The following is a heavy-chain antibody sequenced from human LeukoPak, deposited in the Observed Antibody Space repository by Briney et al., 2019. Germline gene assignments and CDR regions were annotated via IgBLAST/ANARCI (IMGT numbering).Heavy chain of an antibody. CDR2: IYYSGST. J-gene: IGHJ6*03. CDR3: ARETIFGVVSATHMDV. CDR1: GGSISSYY. Sequence: SETLSLTCTVSGGSISSYYWSWIRQPPGKGLEWIGYIYYSGSTNYNPSLKSRVTISVDTSKNQFSLKLSSVTAADTAVYYCARETIFGVVSATHMDVWGKGTTVTVSS. V-gene: IGHV4-59*12. D-gene: IGHD3-3*01.